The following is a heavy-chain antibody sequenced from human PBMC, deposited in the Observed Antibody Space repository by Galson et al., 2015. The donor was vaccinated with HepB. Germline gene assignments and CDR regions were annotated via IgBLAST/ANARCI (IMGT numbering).Heavy chain of an antibody. Sequence: QSGAEVKKPGESLKISCKGSGYSFTDYWIGWVRQMPGKGLEWMGSIYPSDSDTRYSPSFQGQGTMSADKAISTAYLQGSSLKASDTAMYYCARGYSSSPPGFDYWGQGTLVTVSS. CDR2: IYPSDSDT. CDR3: ARGYSSSPPGFDY. CDR1: GYSFTDYW. J-gene: IGHJ4*02. D-gene: IGHD6-6*01. V-gene: IGHV5-51*01.